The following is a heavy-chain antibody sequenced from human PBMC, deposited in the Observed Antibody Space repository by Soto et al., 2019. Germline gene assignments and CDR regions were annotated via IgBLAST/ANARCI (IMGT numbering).Heavy chain of an antibody. CDR1: GFTLSIYG. J-gene: IGHJ4*02. CDR2: ISYDGSDK. Sequence: QVQLVESGGGVVQPGRSLRLSCAASGFTLSIYGMHWVRQAPGKGLEWGAVISYDGSDKYYADSVKGRFTISRDTSNNTLFLQMNSLRAEDTAVYYCGKIGIPDYYDSSGYAYWGQGTLVTVSS. CDR3: GKIGIPDYYDSSGYAY. D-gene: IGHD3-22*01. V-gene: IGHV3-30*18.